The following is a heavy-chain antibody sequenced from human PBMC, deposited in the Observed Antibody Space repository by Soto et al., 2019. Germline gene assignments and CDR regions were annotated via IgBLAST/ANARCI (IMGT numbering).Heavy chain of an antibody. J-gene: IGHJ4*02. V-gene: IGHV1-18*01. Sequence: GDPEKVAWKGSCYTITSSGIGWVRQAPGQRLEWMGWISAYNGNTNYAQKLQGKVTMTTDTSTSTDYMELRSLRSDDTAVYFFSRYRSIAPTPGDVYSGQGSLVTVFS. CDR2: ISAYNGNT. CDR1: CYTITSSG. CDR3: SRYRSIAPTPGDVY. D-gene: IGHD2-15*01.